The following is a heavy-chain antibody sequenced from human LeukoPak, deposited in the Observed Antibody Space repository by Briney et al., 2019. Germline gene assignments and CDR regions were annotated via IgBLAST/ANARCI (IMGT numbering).Heavy chain of an antibody. J-gene: IGHJ4*02. CDR1: GFTFSNYD. D-gene: IGHD3-16*01. V-gene: IGHV3-33*01. Sequence: PGRSLRLSCAASGFTFSNYDMHWVRQAPGKGLEWVAVIWYDGSNKYYADSVKGRFTISRDNSKNTLYLQMNSLRAEDTAVYYCAGFGIWGEAGIDYWGQGTLVTVSS. CDR3: AGFGIWGEAGIDY. CDR2: IWYDGSNK.